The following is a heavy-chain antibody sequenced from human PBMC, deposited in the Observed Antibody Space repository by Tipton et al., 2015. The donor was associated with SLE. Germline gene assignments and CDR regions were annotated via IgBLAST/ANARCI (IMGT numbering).Heavy chain of an antibody. J-gene: IGHJ3*02. CDR1: GGTFSSYA. Sequence: QVQLVQSGPEVKKPGSSVKVSCKASGGTFSSYAISWVRQAPGQGLEWMGGIIPIFGTANYAQKFQGRVTITTDESTSTAYMELSSLRSEDTAVYYCARGVGYCSSSSCFVDAFDIWGQGTMFPASS. V-gene: IGHV1-69*01. D-gene: IGHD2-2*01. CDR2: IIPIFGTA. CDR3: ARGVGYCSSSSCFVDAFDI.